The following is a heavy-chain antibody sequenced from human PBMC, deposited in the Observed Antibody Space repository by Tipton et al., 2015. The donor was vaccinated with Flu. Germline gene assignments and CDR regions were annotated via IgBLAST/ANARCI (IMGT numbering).Heavy chain of an antibody. CDR3: ARVTSEPILWWYFDY. Sequence: LRLSCTVSGGSISSYYWSWIRQPAGKGLEWIGRIYTSGSTNYNPSLKSRVTISVDTSKNQFSLKLSSVTAADTAVYYCARVTSEPILWWYFDYWGQGTLVTVSS. J-gene: IGHJ4*02. CDR1: GGSISSYY. CDR2: IYTSGST. D-gene: IGHD2-21*01. V-gene: IGHV4-4*07.